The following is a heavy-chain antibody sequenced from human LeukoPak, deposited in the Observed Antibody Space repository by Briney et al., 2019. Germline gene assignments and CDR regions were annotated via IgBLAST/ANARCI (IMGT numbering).Heavy chain of an antibody. J-gene: IGHJ4*02. Sequence: PSETLSLTCTVSGYSISTGYYWGWIRQPPGKGLEWIGSIYHSGTTYCNPSLKSRLTISVDTSKNQFSLKLYSVTAADTAVYYCVRGPYYYDRSGYYSKVFDYWGQGTLVTVSS. V-gene: IGHV4-38-2*02. D-gene: IGHD3-22*01. CDR3: VRGPYYYDRSGYYSKVFDY. CDR2: IYHSGTT. CDR1: GYSISTGYY.